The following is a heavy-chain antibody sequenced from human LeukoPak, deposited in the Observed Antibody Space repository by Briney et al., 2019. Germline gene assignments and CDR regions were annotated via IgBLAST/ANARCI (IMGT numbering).Heavy chain of an antibody. Sequence: GGSLRLSCAASGFTFSSHAMSWVRQAAGKGREWLSVISDSGGSTYYADAVKGRFTISRDNPKNTLWLQMNSLRVEDTAVYYCAKGGALDPWGQGTLVTVSS. J-gene: IGHJ5*02. D-gene: IGHD3-16*01. CDR3: AKGGALDP. CDR1: GFTFSSHA. V-gene: IGHV3-23*01. CDR2: ISDSGGST.